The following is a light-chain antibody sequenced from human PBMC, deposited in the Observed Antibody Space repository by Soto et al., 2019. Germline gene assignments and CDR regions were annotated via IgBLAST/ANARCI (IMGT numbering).Light chain of an antibody. Sequence: DIVMTQSPDSLAVSLGESATINCKSSQSVLYRSNNKDYLAWYQQKPGQPPKLLIYWASSRESGVPERFSGSGSGTYFTLTISGLQAEDLALYYCQQYYSTPTFXQGTKVDIK. CDR1: QSVLYRSNNKDY. V-gene: IGKV4-1*01. CDR3: QQYYSTPT. CDR2: WAS. J-gene: IGKJ1*01.